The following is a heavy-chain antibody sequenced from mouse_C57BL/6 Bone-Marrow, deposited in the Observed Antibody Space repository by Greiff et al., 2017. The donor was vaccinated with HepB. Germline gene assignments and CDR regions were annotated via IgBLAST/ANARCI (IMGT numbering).Heavy chain of an antibody. CDR3: ARKRMGLRPYFDY. D-gene: IGHD2-4*01. J-gene: IGHJ2*01. CDR2: IDPSDSYT. CDR1: GYTFTSYW. Sequence: QVQLQQPGAELVMPGASVKLSCKASGYTFTSYWMHWVKQRPGQGLEWIGEIDPSDSYTNYNQKFKGKSTLTVDKSSSTAYMPLSSLTSEDSAVYYCARKRMGLRPYFDYWGQGTTLTVSS. V-gene: IGHV1-69*01.